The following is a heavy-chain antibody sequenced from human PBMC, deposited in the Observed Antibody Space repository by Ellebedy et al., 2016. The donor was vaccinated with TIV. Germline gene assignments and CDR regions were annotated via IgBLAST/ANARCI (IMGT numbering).Heavy chain of an antibody. CDR3: AREPKGVGATDF. V-gene: IGHV4-59*13. D-gene: IGHD1-26*01. CDR1: GGPIGSYY. Sequence: MPSETLSLTCTVSGGPIGSYYWSWIRQPPGKGLEWIGYIDDSGSTNYNPSLKSRVTISVDKSKNQFSLNLASVTAADTAVYYCAREPKGVGATDFWGQGTLVTVSS. J-gene: IGHJ4*02. CDR2: IDDSGST.